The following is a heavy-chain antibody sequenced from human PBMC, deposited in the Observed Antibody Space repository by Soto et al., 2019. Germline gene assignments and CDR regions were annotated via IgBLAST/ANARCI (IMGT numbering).Heavy chain of an antibody. Sequence: EGSLRLSCAASGFTFSSYAMSWVRQAPGKGLEWVSAISGSGGSTYYADSVKGRFTISRDNSKNTLYLQMNSLRAEDTAVYYCAKAGPHYYDSSGYYCDYWGQGTLVTVSS. V-gene: IGHV3-23*01. CDR1: GFTFSSYA. CDR2: ISGSGGST. CDR3: AKAGPHYYDSSGYYCDY. J-gene: IGHJ4*02. D-gene: IGHD3-22*01.